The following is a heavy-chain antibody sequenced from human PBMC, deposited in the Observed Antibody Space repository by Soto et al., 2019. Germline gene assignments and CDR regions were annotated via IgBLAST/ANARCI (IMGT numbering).Heavy chain of an antibody. D-gene: IGHD3-9*01. CDR1: GGSFSGYY. CDR3: ASFEPEDYDAFDI. Sequence: QVQLQQWGAGLLKPSETLSLTCAVYGGSFSGYYWSWIRQPPGKGLEWIGKINHSGSTNYNPSLKSLVTISVDTSKNQFSLKLSSVTAADTAVYYCASFEPEDYDAFDIWGQGTMVTVSS. V-gene: IGHV4-34*01. J-gene: IGHJ3*02. CDR2: INHSGST.